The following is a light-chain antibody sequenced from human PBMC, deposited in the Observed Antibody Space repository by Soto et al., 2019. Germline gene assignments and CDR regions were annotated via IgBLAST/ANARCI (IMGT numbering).Light chain of an antibody. CDR2: QVS. V-gene: IGLV2-23*02. CDR1: SNDVGGYNL. CDR3: CSYAGSDTFI. J-gene: IGLJ2*01. Sequence: QSALTQPVSVSGSPGQSIAISCTGTSNDVGGYNLVSWFQQHPGKAPKLMIYQVSQRPSGLSDRFSGSKSGNTASLTISGLQAEDEANYYCCSYAGSDTFIFGGGTQLTVL.